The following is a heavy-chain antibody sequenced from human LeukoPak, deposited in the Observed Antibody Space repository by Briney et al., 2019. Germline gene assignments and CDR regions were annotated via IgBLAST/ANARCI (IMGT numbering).Heavy chain of an antibody. CDR2: ISGSGGST. Sequence: GGSLRLSCAASGFTFSSYAMSWVRQAPGKGLEWVSAISGSGGSTYYADSVKGRFTISRDNSKNTLYLQMNSLRAEDTAVYYCAKYIVVVPAAIHAVDYWGQGTLVTVSS. CDR1: GFTFSSYA. D-gene: IGHD2-2*01. CDR3: AKYIVVVPAAIHAVDY. V-gene: IGHV3-23*01. J-gene: IGHJ4*02.